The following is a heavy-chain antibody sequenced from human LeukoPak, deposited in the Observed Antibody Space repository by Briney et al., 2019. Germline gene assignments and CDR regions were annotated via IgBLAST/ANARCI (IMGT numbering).Heavy chain of an antibody. CDR2: IWYDGSNK. Sequence: GGSLRLSCAASGFTFSSYGMHWVRQAPGKGLEWVAVIWYDGSNKYYADSVKGRFTISRDNSKNTLYLQMNSLRAEDTAVYYCARDEGAAYFDYWGQGNLVTVSS. J-gene: IGHJ4*02. V-gene: IGHV3-33*01. D-gene: IGHD1-26*01. CDR3: ARDEGAAYFDY. CDR1: GFTFSSYG.